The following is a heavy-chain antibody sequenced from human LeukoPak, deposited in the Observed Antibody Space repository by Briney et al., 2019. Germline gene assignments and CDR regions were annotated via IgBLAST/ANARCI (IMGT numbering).Heavy chain of an antibody. V-gene: IGHV4-39*01. D-gene: IGHD6-13*01. CDR3: ARYTNSWSALMGIDY. J-gene: IGHJ4*02. Sequence: SETLSLTCIVSGGSISFRGYYWGWIRQPPGKGLEWIGTIYYGGSTYYNPSLKSRVTISVDTSRNQLSLKLSSVTAADTAVYYCARYTNSWSALMGIDYWGQGTLVTVSS. CDR1: GGSISFRGYY. CDR2: IYYGGST.